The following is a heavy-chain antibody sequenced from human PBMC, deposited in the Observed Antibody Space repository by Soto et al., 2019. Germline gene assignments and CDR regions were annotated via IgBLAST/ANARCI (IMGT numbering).Heavy chain of an antibody. CDR1: GGSISSSSYY. D-gene: IGHD2-15*01. Sequence: SETLSLTCTVSGGSISSSSYYWGWIRQPPGKGLEWIGSIYYSGSTYYNPSLKSRVTISVDTSKNRFSLKLSSVTAADTAVYYCARHDGGNRRPFDYWGQGTLVTVSS. CDR3: ARHDGGNRRPFDY. V-gene: IGHV4-39*01. J-gene: IGHJ4*02. CDR2: IYYSGST.